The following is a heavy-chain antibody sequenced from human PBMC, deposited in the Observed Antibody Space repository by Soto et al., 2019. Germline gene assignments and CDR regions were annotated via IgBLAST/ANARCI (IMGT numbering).Heavy chain of an antibody. J-gene: IGHJ4*02. Sequence: QVQLMQSGPEVKKPGASVKVSCKASGYTFTDYSISWVRQAPGQGLKCMGWISGYKGRTNFAQNFQGKVTMTTDTSTTTAYMDLMSLRSDDTAVYYCARRYGDASSSAGFDYWGQGTLVTVSS. D-gene: IGHD4-17*01. CDR3: ARRYGDASSSAGFDY. CDR1: GYTFTDYS. V-gene: IGHV1-18*01. CDR2: ISGYKGRT.